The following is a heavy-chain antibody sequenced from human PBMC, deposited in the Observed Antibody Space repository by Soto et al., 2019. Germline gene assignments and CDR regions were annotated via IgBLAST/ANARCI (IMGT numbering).Heavy chain of an antibody. CDR1: NFSISSGYY. V-gene: IGHV4-38-2*01. J-gene: IGHJ3*01. D-gene: IGHD4-17*01. Sequence: SETLSLTCAVSNFSISSGYYWGWIRQPPGKGLEWIGGIYQRGSTFYNSALKSRVTMSMDTSRNLFSLNLRSVTAADTAVYYCSKSGDYGLDAFDLWGQGTMVTVSS. CDR3: SKSGDYGLDAFDL. CDR2: IYQRGST.